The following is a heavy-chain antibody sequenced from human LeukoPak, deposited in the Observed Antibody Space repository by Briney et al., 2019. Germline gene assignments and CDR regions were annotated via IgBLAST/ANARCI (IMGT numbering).Heavy chain of an antibody. CDR3: ARSSAAGIGVDWFDP. V-gene: IGHV4-34*01. J-gene: IGHJ5*02. CDR2: INHSGST. CDR1: GGSFSGYY. D-gene: IGHD6-13*01. Sequence: SETLSLTCAVYGGSFSGYYWSWIRQPPGKGLEWIGEINHSGSTYYNPSLKSRVTISVDTSKNQFSLKLSSVTAADTAVYYCARSSAAGIGVDWFDPWGQGTLVTVSS.